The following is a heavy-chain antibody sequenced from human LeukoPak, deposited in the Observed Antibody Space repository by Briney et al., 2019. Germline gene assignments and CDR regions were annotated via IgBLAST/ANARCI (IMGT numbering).Heavy chain of an antibody. J-gene: IGHJ3*01. D-gene: IGHD3-3*01. CDR2: ITSSSTTI. Sequence: VGSLRLSCAASGFSFSDYNMNWVRQAPGKGLEWVSYITSSSTTIYYADSVKGRFTISRDNAKNSLYLEMFSLRADDTAVYYCAREGAFGASNVWGQGTMVTVSS. CDR1: GFSFSDYN. CDR3: AREGAFGASNV. V-gene: IGHV3-48*01.